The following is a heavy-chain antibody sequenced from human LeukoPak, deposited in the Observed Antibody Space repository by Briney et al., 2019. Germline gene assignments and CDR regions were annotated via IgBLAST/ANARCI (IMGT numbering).Heavy chain of an antibody. CDR1: GFTFSSYS. D-gene: IGHD2-15*01. CDR2: ISSSSSTI. CDR3: ARGGWWQQFCHTEEFDY. V-gene: IGHV3-48*04. Sequence: PGGSLRLSCAASGFTFSSYSMNWVRQAPGKGLEWVSYISSSSSTIYYADSVKGRFTISRDNAKNSLYLQMNSLRAEDTAVYYCARGGWWQQFCHTEEFDYWGQGTLVTVSS. J-gene: IGHJ4*02.